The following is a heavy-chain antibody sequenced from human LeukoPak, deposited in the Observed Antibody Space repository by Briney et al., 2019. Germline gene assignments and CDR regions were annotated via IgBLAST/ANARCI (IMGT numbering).Heavy chain of an antibody. CDR2: IYYSGST. Sequence: TPSETLSLTCTVSGVSVSSGSYYWSWIRQPPGKGLEWIGYIYYSGSTNYNPSLKSRVTISVDTSKNQFSLKLSSVTAADTAVYYCAGLIGGSGSPSIDYWGQGTLVTVSS. D-gene: IGHD3-10*01. J-gene: IGHJ4*02. CDR3: AGLIGGSGSPSIDY. CDR1: GVSVSSGSYY. V-gene: IGHV4-61*01.